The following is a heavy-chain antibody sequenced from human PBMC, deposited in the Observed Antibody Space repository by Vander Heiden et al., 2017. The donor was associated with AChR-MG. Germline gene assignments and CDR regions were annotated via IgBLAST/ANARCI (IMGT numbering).Heavy chain of an antibody. Sequence: QVQPVESGGGVVQPGRSLRLPCAPSGFPFSSYGMHWVRQAPGKGLEWVAVIWYDGSNKYYADSVKGRFTISRDNSKITLYLQMNRMRAEDTAVYYCARDQGLYRSLGFDYWGQGTLVTVSS. CDR3: ARDQGLYRSLGFDY. V-gene: IGHV3-33*01. D-gene: IGHD2-8*02. CDR1: GFPFSSYG. CDR2: IWYDGSNK. J-gene: IGHJ4*02.